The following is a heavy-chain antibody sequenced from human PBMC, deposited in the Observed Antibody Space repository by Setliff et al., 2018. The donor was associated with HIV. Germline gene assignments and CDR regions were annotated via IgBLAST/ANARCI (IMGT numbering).Heavy chain of an antibody. V-gene: IGHV4-28*03. J-gene: IGHJ3*02. D-gene: IGHD1-1*01. CDR3: AREGTHGDAFDI. CDR2: IYTSGST. Sequence: SETLSLTCVVSGYSISSNNWWGWIRQPPGKGLEWIVYIYTSGSTNYNPSLKSRVTISVDTSKNQFSLKLSSVTAADTAVYYCAREGTHGDAFDIWGQGTMVTVSS. CDR1: GYSISSNNW.